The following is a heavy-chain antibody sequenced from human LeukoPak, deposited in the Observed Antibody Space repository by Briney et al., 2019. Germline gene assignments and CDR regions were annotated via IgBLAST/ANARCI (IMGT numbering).Heavy chain of an antibody. D-gene: IGHD2-2*01. Sequence: PSETLSLTCTVSGGSISSGSYYWSWIRQPAGKGLEWIGRIYTSGSTNYNPSLKSRVTISVDTSKNQFSLKLSSVTAADTAVYYCARSKVVLAATEIDAFDIWGQGTMVTASS. CDR2: IYTSGST. J-gene: IGHJ3*02. CDR3: ARSKVVLAATEIDAFDI. CDR1: GGSISSGSYY. V-gene: IGHV4-61*02.